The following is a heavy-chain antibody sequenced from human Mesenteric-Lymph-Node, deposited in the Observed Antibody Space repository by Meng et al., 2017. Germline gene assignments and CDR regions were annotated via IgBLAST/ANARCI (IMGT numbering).Heavy chain of an antibody. V-gene: IGHV4-30-4*01. CDR3: ASFDHIPRRNYFDY. D-gene: IGHD2-21*01. CDR1: GGSMSSGNYY. J-gene: IGHJ4*02. CDR2: IHHSGSA. Sequence: VQLQGSGPGPVEPSQTLSLTCTVSGGSMSSGNYYWSWIRQPPGKGLEWIGYIHHSGSAYYNPSLKSRVSISVDTSKNQFSLNLNSMTAADTAVYYCASFDHIPRRNYFDYWGQGTLVTVSS.